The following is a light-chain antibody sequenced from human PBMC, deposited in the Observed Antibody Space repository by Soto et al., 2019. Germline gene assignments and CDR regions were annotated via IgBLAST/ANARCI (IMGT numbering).Light chain of an antibody. V-gene: IGKV1-5*01. CDR3: QQYNSYSPRT. CDR1: QSISSW. Sequence: DIQITQSHSTLSASVGVRVTITCRASQSISSWLAWYQQKPGKAPKLLIYDASSLESGVPSRFSGSGSGTEFTLTISSLQPDDFATYYCQQYNSYSPRTFGQGTKVDIK. J-gene: IGKJ1*01. CDR2: DAS.